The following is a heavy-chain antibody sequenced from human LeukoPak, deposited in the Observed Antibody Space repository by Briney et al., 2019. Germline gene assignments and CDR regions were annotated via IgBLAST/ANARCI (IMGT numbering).Heavy chain of an antibody. CDR3: ARRGADDYGDYGFDY. D-gene: IGHD4-17*01. CDR2: IYYRGST. J-gene: IGHJ4*02. Sequence: SETLSLTCTVSGGPISSHYWSWIRQPPGRGLEWIGYIYYRGSTNYNPSLKSRVTISVDTSKNQFSLKLSSVTAADTAVYYCARRGADDYGDYGFDYWGQGTLVTVSS. V-gene: IGHV4-59*08. CDR1: GGPISSHY.